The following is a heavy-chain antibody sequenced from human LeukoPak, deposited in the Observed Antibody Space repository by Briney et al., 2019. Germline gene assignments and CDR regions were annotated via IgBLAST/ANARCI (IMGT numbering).Heavy chain of an antibody. J-gene: IGHJ4*02. V-gene: IGHV1-8*01. Sequence: ASVKVSCKASGYTFTSYGINWVRQATRQGLEWMGWMNPKNGNTGYEQKFQGRLTMTRNTSTSTAYMELSSLRSEDTAVYYCARGLEMEVAAYWGQGTLVTVSS. CDR1: GYTFTSYG. CDR3: ARGLEMEVAAY. D-gene: IGHD5-24*01. CDR2: MNPKNGNT.